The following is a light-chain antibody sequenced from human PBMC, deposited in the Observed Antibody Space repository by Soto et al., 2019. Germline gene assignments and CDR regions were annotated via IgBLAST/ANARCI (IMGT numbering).Light chain of an antibody. V-gene: IGKV1-5*03. CDR3: QHYNSYSEA. Sequence: DIKMTQNPSTLSGSVGDRVTITCLASQTISSWLAWYQQKPGKAPKLLIYKASTLKSGVPSRFSGSGSGTEFTLTISSLQPDDFATYYCQHYNSYSEAFGQGTKVDIK. CDR2: KAS. CDR1: QTISSW. J-gene: IGKJ1*01.